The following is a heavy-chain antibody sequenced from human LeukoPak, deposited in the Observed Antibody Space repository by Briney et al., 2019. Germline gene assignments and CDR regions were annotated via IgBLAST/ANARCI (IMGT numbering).Heavy chain of an antibody. CDR1: GGSISSYY. Sequence: SETLSLTCTVSGGSISSYYWSWIRQPPGKGLEWIGYIYTSGSTNYNPSLKSRVTISVDTSKNQFSLKLSSVTAADTAVYYCARHNTYSSSSGGCFDPWGQGTLVTVSS. V-gene: IGHV4-4*09. D-gene: IGHD6-6*01. CDR3: ARHNTYSSSSGGCFDP. J-gene: IGHJ5*02. CDR2: IYTSGST.